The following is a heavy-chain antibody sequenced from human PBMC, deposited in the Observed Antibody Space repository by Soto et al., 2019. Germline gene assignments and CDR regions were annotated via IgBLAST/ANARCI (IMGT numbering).Heavy chain of an antibody. V-gene: IGHV4-34*01. Sequence: SETLSLTCAVYGGSFSGYYWSWIRQPPGKGLEWIGEINHSGSTNYNPSLKSRVTISVDTSKNQFSLKLSSVTAADTAVYYCARGGKDTAFDYWGQGTLVTVS. CDR3: ARGGKDTAFDY. J-gene: IGHJ4*02. D-gene: IGHD5-18*01. CDR2: INHSGST. CDR1: GGSFSGYY.